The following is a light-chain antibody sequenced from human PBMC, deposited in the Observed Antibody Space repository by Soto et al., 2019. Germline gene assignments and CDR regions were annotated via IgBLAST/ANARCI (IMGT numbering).Light chain of an antibody. CDR2: GAS. J-gene: IGKJ4*01. CDR1: QSVSSSY. V-gene: IGKV3-20*01. Sequence: ETVLTQSPCTLSLSPGERATLSCRASQSVSSSYLAWYQQKPGQAPRLLIYGASSRATGIPDRFSGSGSGTDFTLTISSLQSEDFAVYYCQQYYNWPLTFGGGTKVDIK. CDR3: QQYYNWPLT.